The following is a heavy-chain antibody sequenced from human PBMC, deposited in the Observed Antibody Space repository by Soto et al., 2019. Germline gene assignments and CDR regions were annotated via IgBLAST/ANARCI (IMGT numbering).Heavy chain of an antibody. CDR3: ARSVEGHFDY. D-gene: IGHD6-19*01. Sequence: LSLTCAVYGGSFSGYYWSWIRQPPGKGLEWSAYITSDTKTIKYAESVKGRFTISRDNAKNSVYLQMDNLSDEDTAVYYCARSVEGHFDYWGQGTVVTVSS. CDR2: ITSDTKTI. V-gene: IGHV3-11*04. J-gene: IGHJ4*02. CDR1: GGSFSGYY.